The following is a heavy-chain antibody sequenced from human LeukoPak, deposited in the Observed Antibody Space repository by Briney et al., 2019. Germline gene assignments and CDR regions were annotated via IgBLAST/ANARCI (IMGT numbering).Heavy chain of an antibody. J-gene: IGHJ4*02. CDR3: ARGAYSSSWSHDFDY. CDR1: GGTFSSYA. CDR2: INPSGGST. D-gene: IGHD6-13*01. Sequence: ASVKVSCKASGGTFSSYAISWVRQAPGQGLEWMGIINPSGGSTSYAQKFQGRVTMTRDTSTSTVYMELSSLRSEDTAVYYCARGAYSSSWSHDFDYWGQGTLVTVSS. V-gene: IGHV1-46*01.